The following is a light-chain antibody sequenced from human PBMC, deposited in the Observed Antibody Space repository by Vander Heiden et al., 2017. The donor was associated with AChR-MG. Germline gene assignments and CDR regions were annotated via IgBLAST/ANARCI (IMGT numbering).Light chain of an antibody. J-gene: IGKJ4*01. CDR1: QDISDY. V-gene: IGKV1-33*01. CDR2: DAS. CDR3: QQYEDFENLT. Sequence: DIQMTQSPSSLSASVGDRITISCQASQDISDYLNWYQQKPGKAPKLLIYDASNLETGVPSRFSGNGYGTDFSFTISSLQPEDFATYYCQQYEDFENLTFGGGTKVEVK.